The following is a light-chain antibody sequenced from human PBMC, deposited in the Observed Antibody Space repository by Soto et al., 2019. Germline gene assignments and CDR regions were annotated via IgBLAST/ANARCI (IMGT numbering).Light chain of an antibody. CDR1: QDISSA. V-gene: IGKV1-13*02. CDR2: DVS. J-gene: IGKJ5*01. Sequence: AIQLTQSPSSLSASVGDRVTITCRASQDISSALAWYQQKPGKAPKLLIYDVSSLESGVPSRFSGSSSGTDFTLTIRRLQPEDFSTYFCPQFNSYLSITFGQGIRLEIK. CDR3: PQFNSYLSIT.